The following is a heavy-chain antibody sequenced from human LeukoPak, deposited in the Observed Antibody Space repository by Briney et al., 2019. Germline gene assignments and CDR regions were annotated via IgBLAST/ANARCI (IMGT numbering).Heavy chain of an antibody. Sequence: GESLKISCKGSGYSFSSYWIGWARQMPGKGLEWMGIISPADSDTTYSPSFQGQVSISVDKSISTAYLQWSSLKASDIAMYYCARTPPRYCSGGSCYSGLDYWGQGTLVTVSS. CDR1: GYSFSSYW. J-gene: IGHJ4*02. CDR2: ISPADSDT. D-gene: IGHD2-15*01. CDR3: ARTPPRYCSGGSCYSGLDY. V-gene: IGHV5-51*01.